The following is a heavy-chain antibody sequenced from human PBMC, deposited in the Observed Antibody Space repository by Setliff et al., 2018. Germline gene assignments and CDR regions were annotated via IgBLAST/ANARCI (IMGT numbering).Heavy chain of an antibody. CDR1: GDSMSGDSTGAQY. D-gene: IGHD3-22*01. V-gene: IGHV4-61*03. J-gene: IGHJ4*02. CDR3: ARENWGSGYDYGFDH. CDR2: IYYSGST. Sequence: SETLSLTCTVSGDSMSGDSTGAQYWSWIRQAPGKGLEYIGYIYYSGSTDSNPSLKSRVTISLDTSKTLFSLQLRSVTAADTGIYYCARENWGSGYDYGFDHWGQGTLVTVSS.